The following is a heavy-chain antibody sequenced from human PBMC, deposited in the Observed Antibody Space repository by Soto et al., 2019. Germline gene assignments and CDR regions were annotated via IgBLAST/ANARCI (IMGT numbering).Heavy chain of an antibody. CDR1: GYSFTSYW. V-gene: IGHV5-10-1*01. J-gene: IGHJ6*02. Sequence: PGESLKISCKGSGYSFTSYWISWVRQMPGKGLEWRGRIDPSDSYTNYSPSLQGHVTISADKSISTAYLQWSSLKASDTAMYYCARQGIAVAGQYYYYGMDVWGRGTTVTVSS. D-gene: IGHD6-19*01. CDR2: IDPSDSYT. CDR3: ARQGIAVAGQYYYYGMDV.